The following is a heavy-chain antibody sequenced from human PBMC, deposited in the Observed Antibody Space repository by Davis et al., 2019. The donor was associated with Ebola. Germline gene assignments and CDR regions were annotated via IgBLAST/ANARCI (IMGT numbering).Heavy chain of an antibody. V-gene: IGHV1-46*02. Sequence: ASVQVSCKASGYTFNSYYMHWVRQAPGQGLEWMGIINPSGGSTSYAQKFQGRVTMTRDTSTSTVYMELSSLRAEDTAVYYCARDMSYGSGSLPQGYWGQGTLVTVSS. CDR1: GYTFNSYY. J-gene: IGHJ4*02. CDR3: ARDMSYGSGSLPQGY. D-gene: IGHD3-10*01. CDR2: INPSGGST.